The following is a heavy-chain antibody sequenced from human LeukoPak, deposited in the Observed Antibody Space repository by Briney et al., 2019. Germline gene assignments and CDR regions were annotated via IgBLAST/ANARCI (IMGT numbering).Heavy chain of an antibody. D-gene: IGHD3-9*01. Sequence: ASVKVSCKASGYTFTSYGISWVRQAPRQGLEWMGWISAYNGNTNYAQKLQGRVTMTTDTSTSTAYMELRSLRSDDTAVYYCAREYDILTNDAFDIWGQGTMVTVSS. V-gene: IGHV1-18*04. CDR1: GYTFTSYG. CDR3: AREYDILTNDAFDI. J-gene: IGHJ3*02. CDR2: ISAYNGNT.